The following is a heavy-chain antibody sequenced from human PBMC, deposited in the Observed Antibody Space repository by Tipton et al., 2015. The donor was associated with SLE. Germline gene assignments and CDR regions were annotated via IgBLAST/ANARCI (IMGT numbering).Heavy chain of an antibody. CDR2: IYSAGSV. V-gene: IGHV3-23*03. J-gene: IGHJ2*01. CDR3: AKPPHDYGTYVSWYFDL. Sequence: SLRLSCAASGFTFSSYEMNWVRLAPGKGLEWVSFIYSAGSVYYADSVKGRFTISKDDSKNTLFLQMNSLRLEDTAVYYCAKPPHDYGTYVSWYFDLWGRGTRVTVSS. D-gene: IGHD4-17*01. CDR1: GFTFSSYE.